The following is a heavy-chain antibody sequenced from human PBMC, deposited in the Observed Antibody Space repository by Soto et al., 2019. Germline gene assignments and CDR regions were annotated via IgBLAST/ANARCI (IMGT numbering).Heavy chain of an antibody. CDR2: INYSGSI. D-gene: IGHD1-1*01. CDR1: GGSISSSSYY. Sequence: PSETLSLTCTVSGGSISSSSYYWGWIRQPPGKGLEWIGSINYSGSIYYNPSLKSRVTISVDTSKNQFSLKLNSVTAADTAVYHCARQLGTEWLDPWGQGTLVTVSS. CDR3: ARQLGTEWLDP. J-gene: IGHJ5*02. V-gene: IGHV4-39*01.